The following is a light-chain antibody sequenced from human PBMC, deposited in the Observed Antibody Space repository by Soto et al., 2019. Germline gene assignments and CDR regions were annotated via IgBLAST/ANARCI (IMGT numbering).Light chain of an antibody. V-gene: IGKV3D-15*01. CDR1: QSVSSN. CDR3: QQYDNWPPLT. Sequence: EVLMTQSPATLSLSPGERATLSCRASQSVSSNLAWYQQRRGQAPRLLIYGASSRATGIPARFSGSGSGTEFTLTISSLQSEGFAVYYCQQYDNWPPLTFGGGTKVEIK. CDR2: GAS. J-gene: IGKJ4*01.